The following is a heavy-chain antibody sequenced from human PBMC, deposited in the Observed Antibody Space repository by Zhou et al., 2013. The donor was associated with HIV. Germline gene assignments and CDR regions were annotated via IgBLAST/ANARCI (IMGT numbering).Heavy chain of an antibody. CDR1: GGSISSYY. J-gene: IGHJ6*02. V-gene: IGHV4-4*07. CDR3: ARSGDYYYYGMDV. Sequence: QVRLQESGPGLVKPSETLSLTCTVSGGSISSYYWSWIRQPAGKGLEWIGRIYNSGSTNYNPSLKSRLTMSVDTSKNQFSLKLRSVTAADTAVYYCARSGDYYYYGMDVWGQGTTVTVSS. CDR2: IYNSGST.